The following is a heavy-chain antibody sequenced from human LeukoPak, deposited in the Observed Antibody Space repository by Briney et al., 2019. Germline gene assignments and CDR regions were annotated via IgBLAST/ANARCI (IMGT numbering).Heavy chain of an antibody. D-gene: IGHD2-21*01. CDR3: GLFRTHDAFDI. J-gene: IGHJ3*02. CDR1: GFTFSSYG. V-gene: IGHV3-30*03. CDR2: ISYDGSNK. Sequence: SGGSLRLSCAASGFTFSSYGMHWVRQAPGKGLEWVAVISYDGSNKYYADSVKGRFTISRDNSKNTLYLQMNSLRAEDTAVYYCGLFRTHDAFDIWGQGTMVTVSS.